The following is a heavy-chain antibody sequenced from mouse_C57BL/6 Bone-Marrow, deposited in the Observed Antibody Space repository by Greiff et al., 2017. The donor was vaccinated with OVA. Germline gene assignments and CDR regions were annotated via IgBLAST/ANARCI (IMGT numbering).Heavy chain of an antibody. CDR3: ARVDSNYGVDY. CDR2: IYPGGGYT. Sequence: VQLQQSGAELVRPGTSVKMSCKASGYTFTNYWIGWAKQRPGHGLEWIGDIYPGGGYTNYNEKFKGKATLTADKSSSTAYMQFSSLTSEDSAIYYCARVDSNYGVDYWGQGTSVTVSS. D-gene: IGHD2-5*01. V-gene: IGHV1-63*01. CDR1: GYTFTNYW. J-gene: IGHJ4*01.